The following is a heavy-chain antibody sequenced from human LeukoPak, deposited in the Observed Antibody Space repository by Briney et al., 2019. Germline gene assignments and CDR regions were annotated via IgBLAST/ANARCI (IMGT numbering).Heavy chain of an antibody. CDR2: IRYDGSNK. Sequence: GGSLRLSCAASGFTFSSYGMHWVRQAPGKGLEWVAFIRYDGSNKYYADSVKGRFTISRDNSKNTPYLQMNSLRAEDTAVYYCAKAMGKSSGSYDYWGQGTLVTVSS. J-gene: IGHJ4*02. CDR3: AKAMGKSSGSYDY. CDR1: GFTFSSYG. V-gene: IGHV3-30*02. D-gene: IGHD1-26*01.